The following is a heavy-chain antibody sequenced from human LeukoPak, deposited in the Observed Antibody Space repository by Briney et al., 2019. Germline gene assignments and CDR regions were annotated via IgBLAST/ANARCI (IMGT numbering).Heavy chain of an antibody. J-gene: IGHJ4*02. V-gene: IGHV3-48*01. D-gene: IGHD1-26*01. CDR1: GFTFSRYS. CDR2: ISSSII. CDR3: TTQIKWEPPDFDY. Sequence: GGSLRLSCAASGFTFSRYSMHWVRQAPGKGLEWVSYISSSIIYYADSVKGRFTISRDNAKNSLYLQMNSLKTEDTAVYYCTTQIKWEPPDFDYWGQGTLVTVSS.